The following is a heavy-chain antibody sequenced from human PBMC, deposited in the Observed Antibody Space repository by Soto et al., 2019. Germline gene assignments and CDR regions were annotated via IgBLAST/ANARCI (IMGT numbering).Heavy chain of an antibody. CDR2: IKVDSGYT. CDR3: ATSYDTGFEP. CDR1: GYPFIKYG. D-gene: IGHD3-9*01. J-gene: IGHJ5*02. V-gene: IGHV1-18*04. Sequence: QLQLVQSAAEVKKPGASVRVSCKAYGYPFIKYGISWIRQAPEQGLEWMGWIKVDSGYTNYAQKFQGRVTMTADTSSDTARMELRSLRLDDTAGYFSATSYDTGFEPWGQGTLVSVSS.